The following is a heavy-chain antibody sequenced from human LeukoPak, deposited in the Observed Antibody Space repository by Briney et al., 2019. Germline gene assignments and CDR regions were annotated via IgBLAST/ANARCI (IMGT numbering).Heavy chain of an antibody. V-gene: IGHV3-74*01. CDR3: ARGGERSSSSWYYFDY. Sequence: PGGSLRLSCAASGFTFSSYWMHWVRQAPGKGLVWVSRINTDGSSASYADSVKGRFTISRDNAKNTLYLQMNSLRAEDTAVYYCARGGERSSSSWYYFDYWGQGTLVTVSS. J-gene: IGHJ4*02. D-gene: IGHD6-13*01. CDR2: INTDGSSA. CDR1: GFTFSSYW.